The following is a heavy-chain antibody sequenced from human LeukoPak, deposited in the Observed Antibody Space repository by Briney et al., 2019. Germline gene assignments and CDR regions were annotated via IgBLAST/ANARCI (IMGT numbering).Heavy chain of an antibody. D-gene: IGHD2-2*01. J-gene: IGHJ4*02. CDR2: TYYRSKWYN. CDR1: GDSVSSNTAS. V-gene: IGHV6-1*01. Sequence: SQTLSLTCAISGDSVSSNTASWNWIRQSPSRGLEWLGRTYYRSKWYNDYALSVKSRITLNPDTSKNQFSLQLNSVTPEDTAVYYCARGTLYATSWNFDYWGQGTLLTVSS. CDR3: ARGTLYATSWNFDY.